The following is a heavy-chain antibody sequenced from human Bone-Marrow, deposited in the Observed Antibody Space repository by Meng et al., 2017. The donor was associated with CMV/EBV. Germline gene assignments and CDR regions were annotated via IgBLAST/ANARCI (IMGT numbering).Heavy chain of an antibody. Sequence: GESLKISCAASGFTVSRHYMNWVRQAPGKGLEWVAVISYDGSNKYYADSVKGRFTISRDNSKNTLYLQMNSLRAEDTAVYYCARARWYRNYFDYWGQGTLVTVSS. J-gene: IGHJ4*02. V-gene: IGHV3-30-3*01. CDR1: GFTVSRHY. CDR2: ISYDGSNK. CDR3: ARARWYRNYFDY. D-gene: IGHD6-13*01.